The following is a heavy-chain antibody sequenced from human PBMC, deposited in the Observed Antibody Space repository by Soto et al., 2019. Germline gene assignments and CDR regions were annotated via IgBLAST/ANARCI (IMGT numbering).Heavy chain of an antibody. CDR1: GFTFSSYG. CDR2: ISYDGSNK. J-gene: IGHJ6*02. D-gene: IGHD3-10*01. Sequence: GGSLRLSCAASGFTFSSYGMHWVRQAPGKGLEWVAVISYDGSNKYYADSVKGRSTISRDNSKNSLYLQMNSLRAEDTAVYYCAKNYGSGSYSDYYYYYGMDVWGQGTTVTVSS. CDR3: AKNYGSGSYSDYYYYYGMDV. V-gene: IGHV3-30*18.